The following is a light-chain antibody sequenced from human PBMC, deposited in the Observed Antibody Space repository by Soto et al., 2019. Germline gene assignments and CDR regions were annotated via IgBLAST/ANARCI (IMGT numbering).Light chain of an antibody. CDR2: DAS. V-gene: IGKV1-5*01. Sequence: IQPTQYPPTRSVYVGDRVTITLRASQRISTWLAWYQQKPGKAPKLLIYDASSLESGVPSRFSGSGSGTQFTLTISSLQPDDFATYYCQQDNSYPLTFGGGTKVDIK. CDR1: QRISTW. CDR3: QQDNSYPLT. J-gene: IGKJ4*01.